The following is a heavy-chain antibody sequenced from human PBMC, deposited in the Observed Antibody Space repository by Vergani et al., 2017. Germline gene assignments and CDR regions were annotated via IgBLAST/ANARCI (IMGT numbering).Heavy chain of an antibody. Sequence: QVQLVQSGAEVKKPGASVKVSCKASGYTFTSYYMHWVRQAPGQGLEWMGIINPSGGSTSYAQKFQGRVTMTRDTSTSTVYMELSSLRSEDTAVYYCARYSSGWRDSRYLDYWGQGTLVTVSS. J-gene: IGHJ4*02. CDR2: INPSGGST. V-gene: IGHV1-46*01. CDR1: GYTFTSYY. CDR3: ARYSSGWRDSRYLDY. D-gene: IGHD6-19*01.